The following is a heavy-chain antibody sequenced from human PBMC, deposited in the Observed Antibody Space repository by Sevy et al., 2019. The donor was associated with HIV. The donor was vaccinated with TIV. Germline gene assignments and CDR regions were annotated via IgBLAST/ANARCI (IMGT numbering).Heavy chain of an antibody. CDR2: IKQDGSEK. CDR1: GFTFSSYW. CDR3: ARASQEIYGDYRDDFDY. D-gene: IGHD4-17*01. Sequence: GGSLRLSCAASGFTFSSYWMSWVRQAPGKGLEWVANIKQDGSEKYYVDSVKGRFTISRDNAKNSLYLQMNSLRAEDTAVYYCARASQEIYGDYRDDFDYWGQGTLVTVSS. J-gene: IGHJ4*02. V-gene: IGHV3-7*01.